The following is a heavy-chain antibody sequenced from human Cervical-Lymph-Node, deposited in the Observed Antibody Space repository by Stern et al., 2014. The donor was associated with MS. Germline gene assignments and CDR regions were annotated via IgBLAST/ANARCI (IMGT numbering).Heavy chain of an antibody. CDR2: IYYSGST. V-gene: IGHV4-31*01. CDR1: GGSISSGGYY. J-gene: IGHJ4*02. CDR3: ARGSAAGPLAY. Sequence: QVQLQESGPGLVKPSQTLSLTCTVSGGSISSGGYYWSWIRQHPGKGLEWIGYIYYSGSTYYNPSLKSLVTISVDTSKTQFSLKLSSVTAADTAVYYCARGSAAGPLAYWGQGTLVTVSS. D-gene: IGHD6-13*01.